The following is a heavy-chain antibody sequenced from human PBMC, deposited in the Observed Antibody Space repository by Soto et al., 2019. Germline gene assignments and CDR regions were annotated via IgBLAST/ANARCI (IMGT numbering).Heavy chain of an antibody. J-gene: IGHJ4*02. CDR2: THNSGNT. CDR3: AKGGWYEDH. V-gene: IGHV4-59*08. D-gene: IGHD6-19*01. CDR1: GGSVSSDY. Sequence: SETLSLTCTVSGGSVSSDYWSWIRQPPGKGLEWIGYTHNSGNTDYNPSLKSRVTISLDASRNEFSLSLRSVTAADTAVYYCAKGGWYEDHWGQGTLVIVSS.